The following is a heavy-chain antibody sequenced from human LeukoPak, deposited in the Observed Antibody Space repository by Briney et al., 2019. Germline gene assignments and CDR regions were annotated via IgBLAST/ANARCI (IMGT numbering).Heavy chain of an antibody. CDR1: GFTFSSYG. CDR2: IRYDGSNK. D-gene: IGHD6-13*01. CDR3: ARSRIAAAGSRQSLDL. J-gene: IGHJ2*01. V-gene: IGHV3-30*02. Sequence: LPGGSLRLSCAASGFTFSSYGMHWVRQAPGKGLEWVAFIRYDGSNKYYADSVKGRFTISRDNAKNSLYLQMNSLRAEDTAVYYCARSRIAAAGSRQSLDLWGRGTLVTVSS.